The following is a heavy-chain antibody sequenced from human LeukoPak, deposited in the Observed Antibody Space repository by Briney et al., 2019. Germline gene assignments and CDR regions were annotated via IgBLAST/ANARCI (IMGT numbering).Heavy chain of an antibody. J-gene: IGHJ5*02. CDR3: ARAVTTIAPNWFDP. Sequence: GASVKVSCKASGYTFTSYDINWVRQATGQGLEWMGWMNPNSGNTGYAQKFQGRVTMTRNTSISTAYMELSSLRSEDTAVYYCARAVTTIAPNWFDPWGQGTLDTVSP. D-gene: IGHD4-11*01. CDR2: MNPNSGNT. V-gene: IGHV1-8*01. CDR1: GYTFTSYD.